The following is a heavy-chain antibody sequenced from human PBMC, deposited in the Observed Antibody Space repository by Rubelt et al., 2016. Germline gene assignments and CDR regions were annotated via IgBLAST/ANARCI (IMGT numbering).Heavy chain of an antibody. CDR3: ARGRDEFDRITMIDCLDY. CDR2: ISYDGSNK. Sequence: CAASGFTFSSYAMHWVRQAPGKGLEWVAVISYDGSNKYYADSVKGRFTISRDNAKNSLYLQMNSLRAEDTAVYYCARGRDEFDRITMIDCLDYWGQGTLVTVSS. J-gene: IGHJ4*02. CDR1: GFTFSSYA. V-gene: IGHV3-30*04. D-gene: IGHD3-22*01.